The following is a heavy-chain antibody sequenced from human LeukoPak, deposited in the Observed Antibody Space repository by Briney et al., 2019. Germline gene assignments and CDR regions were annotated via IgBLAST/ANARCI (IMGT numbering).Heavy chain of an antibody. V-gene: IGHV4-4*02. D-gene: IGHD1-1*01. CDR1: GGSISSSNW. Sequence: PSETLCLTCAISGGSISSSNWWSWVRQPPGKGLEWIGEIYHSGSTNYNPSLKSRVTISVDKSKNQFSLKLSSVTAADTAVYYCARASHWNQLHYFDYWGQGTLVTVSS. J-gene: IGHJ4*02. CDR2: IYHSGST. CDR3: ARASHWNQLHYFDY.